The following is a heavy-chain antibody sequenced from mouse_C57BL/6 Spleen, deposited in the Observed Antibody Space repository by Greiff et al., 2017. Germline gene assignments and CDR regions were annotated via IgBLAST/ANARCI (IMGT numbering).Heavy chain of an antibody. Sequence: QVQLQQPGAELVKPGASVKLSCKASGYTFTSYWMQWVKQRPGQGLEWIGEIDPSDSYTNYNQKFKGKATLTVDTSSSTAYMQLSSLTSEDSAVYYCARWGLLDYAMDYWGQGTSVTVSS. CDR2: IDPSDSYT. CDR1: GYTFTSYW. D-gene: IGHD2-3*01. J-gene: IGHJ4*01. V-gene: IGHV1-50*01. CDR3: ARWGLLDYAMDY.